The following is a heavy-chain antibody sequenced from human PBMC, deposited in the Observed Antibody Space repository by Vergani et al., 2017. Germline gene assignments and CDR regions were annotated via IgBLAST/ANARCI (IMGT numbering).Heavy chain of an antibody. CDR1: GFTFSSYA. D-gene: IGHD2-15*01. Sequence: EVQLLESGGGLVQPGGSLRLSCAASGFTFSSYAMSWVRQAPGKGLEWVSAISGSGGSTYYADSVKGRFTISRDNSKNTLYLQMNSLRAEDTAVYYCARDAPLGYCSGGSCYSGGYYYYGMDVWGQGTTVTVSS. CDR3: ARDAPLGYCSGGSCYSGGYYYYGMDV. J-gene: IGHJ6*02. CDR2: ISGSGGST. V-gene: IGHV3-23*01.